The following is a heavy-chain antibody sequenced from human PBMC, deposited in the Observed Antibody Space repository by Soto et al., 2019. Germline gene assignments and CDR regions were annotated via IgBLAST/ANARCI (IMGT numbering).Heavy chain of an antibody. CDR1: GFTFSNAW. J-gene: IGHJ4*02. Sequence: GGSLRLSCAASGFTFSNAWMNWVRQAPGKGLEWVGRIKSKTDGGTTDYAAPVKGRFTISRDDSKNTLYLQMNSLKTEDTAVYYCTTDAWSTEWELLHSPNFDYWGQGTLVTVSS. V-gene: IGHV3-15*07. CDR2: IKSKTDGGTT. D-gene: IGHD1-26*01. CDR3: TTDAWSTEWELLHSPNFDY.